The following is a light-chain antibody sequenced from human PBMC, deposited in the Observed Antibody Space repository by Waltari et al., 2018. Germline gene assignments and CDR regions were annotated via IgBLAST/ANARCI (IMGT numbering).Light chain of an antibody. Sequence: DIQMTQSPSSLSASVGDRVIITCRASQSISRYLNWDQQKPGEAPKLLIYAASSLQSGVPSTFSGAGSGTDFTLTISSLQPEDFATYFCQQSYIPPITFGQGTRLDIK. V-gene: IGKV1-39*01. CDR3: QQSYIPPIT. CDR2: AAS. J-gene: IGKJ5*01. CDR1: QSISRY.